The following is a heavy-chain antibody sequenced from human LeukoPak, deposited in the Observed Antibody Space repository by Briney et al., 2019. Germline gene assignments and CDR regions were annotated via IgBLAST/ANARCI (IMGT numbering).Heavy chain of an antibody. Sequence: GGSLRLSCAASGFTFSHYWMSWVRQAPGKGLEWVANMKQDGSESYYVDSVRGRFTISRDNAKNSLYLQMNSLRAEDTAVYYCARVRGAYNYCMDVWGQGTTVTVSS. D-gene: IGHD3-16*01. CDR2: MKQDGSES. V-gene: IGHV3-7*01. CDR1: GFTFSHYW. CDR3: ARVRGAYNYCMDV. J-gene: IGHJ6*02.